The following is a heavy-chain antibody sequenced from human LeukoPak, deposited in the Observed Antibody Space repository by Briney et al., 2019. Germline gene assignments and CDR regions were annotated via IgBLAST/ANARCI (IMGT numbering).Heavy chain of an antibody. CDR3: ARGGRYYYDSSGYFPLDY. CDR1: GFTVSSNY. D-gene: IGHD3-22*01. CDR2: IYSGGST. V-gene: IGHV3-66*01. Sequence: GGSLRLSCAASGFTVSSNYMSWVRQAPGKGLEWVSVIYSGGSTYYADSVKGRFTISRDNSKNTLYLQMNSLRAEDTAVYYCARGGRYYYDSSGYFPLDYWGQGTLVTVSS. J-gene: IGHJ4*02.